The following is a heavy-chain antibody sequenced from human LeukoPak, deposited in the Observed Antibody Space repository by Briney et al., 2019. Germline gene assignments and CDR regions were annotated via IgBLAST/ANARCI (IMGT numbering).Heavy chain of an antibody. Sequence: GGSLRLSCAASGFTFSSYSMNWVRQAPGKGLEWVSYISSSSSTIYYADSVKGRFTISRDNAKNSLYLQMNSLRAEDTAVYYCARDRYSNSPAGGFYYYYMDVWGKGTSVTVSS. D-gene: IGHD6-6*01. CDR2: ISSSSSTI. CDR3: ARDRYSNSPAGGFYYYYMDV. V-gene: IGHV3-48*01. J-gene: IGHJ6*03. CDR1: GFTFSSYS.